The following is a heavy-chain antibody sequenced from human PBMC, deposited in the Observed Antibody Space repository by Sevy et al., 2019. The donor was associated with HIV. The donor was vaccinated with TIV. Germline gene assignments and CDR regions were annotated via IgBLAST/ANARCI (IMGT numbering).Heavy chain of an antibody. CDR2: ISYDGSNK. CDR3: ARGLGYCSGGSCQAHAFDI. J-gene: IGHJ3*02. V-gene: IGHV3-30-3*01. D-gene: IGHD2-15*01. CDR1: GFTFSSYA. Sequence: SLKISCAASGFTFSSYAMHWVRQAPGKGLEWVAVISYDGSNKYYADSVKGRFTISRDNSKNQLYLQMNSLRAEDTAVYYCARGLGYCSGGSCQAHAFDIWGQGTIVTVSS.